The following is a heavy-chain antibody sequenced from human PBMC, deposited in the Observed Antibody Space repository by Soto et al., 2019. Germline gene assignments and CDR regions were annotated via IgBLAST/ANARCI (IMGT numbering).Heavy chain of an antibody. CDR3: AKAYFVWSSEQPYYFDY. CDR1: GFTFSNYA. CDR2: ISGSGGRS. J-gene: IGHJ4*02. Sequence: EVQLLDSGGGLVQPGGSLRLSCAASGFTFSNYAMTWVRQGPGKGLEWVSGISGSGGRSYYADSVKGRLTISRDNSKSTLYLQMNSLTAEDTAVYYCAKAYFVWSSEQPYYFDYWGQGTLVTVSS. D-gene: IGHD3-16*01. V-gene: IGHV3-23*01.